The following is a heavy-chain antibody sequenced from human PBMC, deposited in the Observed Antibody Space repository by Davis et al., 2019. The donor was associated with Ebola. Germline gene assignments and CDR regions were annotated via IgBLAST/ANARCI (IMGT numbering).Heavy chain of an antibody. J-gene: IGHJ6*02. D-gene: IGHD6-19*01. CDR2: LSSSGSTI. V-gene: IGHV3-48*03. CDR3: ARAKSSGNYYYYGMDV. CDR1: GFTFSSYE. Sequence: PGGSLRPSCAAPGFTFSSYEMNWVPQAPGKGLEWVSYLSSSGSTIYYADSVKGRFTISRDNAKNSLYLQMNSLRAEDTAVYYCARAKSSGNYYYYGMDVWGQGTTVTVSS.